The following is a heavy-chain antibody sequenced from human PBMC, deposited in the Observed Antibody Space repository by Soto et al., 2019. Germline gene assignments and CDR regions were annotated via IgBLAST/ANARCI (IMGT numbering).Heavy chain of an antibody. D-gene: IGHD3-22*01. V-gene: IGHV3-11*01. CDR1: SFTVGNYY. CDR2: ISSSVSTI. J-gene: IGHJ1*01. Sequence: CLRLSCAASSFTVGNYYVSWIRQAPGKGLEWVSYISSSVSTIYYADSVKGRFTISRDNAKNSLYLQMNSLRAEDTAVYYCARDSVLQIVVVITSTGEYFQHWGLGTLVT. CDR3: ARDSVLQIVVVITSTGEYFQH.